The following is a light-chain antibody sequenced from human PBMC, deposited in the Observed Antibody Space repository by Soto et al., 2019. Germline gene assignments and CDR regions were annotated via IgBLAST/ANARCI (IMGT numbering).Light chain of an antibody. V-gene: IGKV1-5*01. CDR3: QQYFSYPLT. J-gene: IGKJ4*01. Sequence: DIQMTQSPSTLSASVGDRVIITCRASQSLGTWLAWYQQKPGTAPVLLIYDVSRLESGVPSRFSGRGSGTEFTLTISSLQPDDLATYCCQQYFSYPLTFGGGTKVDIK. CDR2: DVS. CDR1: QSLGTW.